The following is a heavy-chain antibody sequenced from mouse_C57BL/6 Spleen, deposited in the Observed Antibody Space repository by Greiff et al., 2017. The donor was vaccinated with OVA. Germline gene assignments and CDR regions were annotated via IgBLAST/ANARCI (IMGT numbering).Heavy chain of an antibody. D-gene: IGHD3-1*01. CDR1: GYAFSSSW. CDR2: IYPGDGDT. J-gene: IGHJ4*01. V-gene: IGHV1-82*01. Sequence: QVQLQQSGPELVKPGASVKISCKASGYAFSSSWMNWVKQRPGKGLEWIGRIYPGDGDTNYNGKFKGKATLTADKSSSTAYMQLSSLTSEDSAVYFCARRGSSGAMDDWGQGTSVTVSS. CDR3: ARRGSSGAMDD.